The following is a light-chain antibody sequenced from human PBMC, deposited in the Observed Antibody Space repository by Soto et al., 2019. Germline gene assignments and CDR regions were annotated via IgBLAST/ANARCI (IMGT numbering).Light chain of an antibody. CDR1: QSDSSSY. CDR2: GAS. CDR3: QQYNNWPPWT. J-gene: IGKJ1*01. Sequence: EIVLTQSPATLSLSPGERDTISCRASQSDSSSYLAWYQQKPGQAPRLLIYGASSRATGIPDRFSGSGSGTDFTLTISRLEPEDFAVYYCQQYNNWPPWTFGQGTKVDIK. V-gene: IGKV3-20*01.